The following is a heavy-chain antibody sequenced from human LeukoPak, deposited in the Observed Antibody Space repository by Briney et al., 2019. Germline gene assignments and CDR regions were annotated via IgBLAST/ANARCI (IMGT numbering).Heavy chain of an antibody. CDR1: GGSISSYY. Sequence: SETLSLTCTVSGGSISSYYWSWIRQPPGKGLEWIGYIYYSGSTNYNPSLKRRVTISVDTSKTQFPLKLSSVTAADTAVYYCARAPPGYSCGPFDYWGQGTLVTVSS. D-gene: IGHD5-18*01. V-gene: IGHV4-59*01. CDR2: IYYSGST. CDR3: ARAPPGYSCGPFDY. J-gene: IGHJ4*02.